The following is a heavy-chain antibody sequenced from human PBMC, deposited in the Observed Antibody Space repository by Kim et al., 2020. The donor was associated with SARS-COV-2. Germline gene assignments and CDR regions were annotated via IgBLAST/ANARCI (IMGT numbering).Heavy chain of an antibody. Sequence: GGSLRLSCAASGFTVSSNYMSWVRQAPGKGLEWVSVIYSGGSTYYADYVKGRFTISRDNSQNTLYLQMNSLRDEDTAVYYCERVGDVVVTGDAFDIWGQGTMVTVSS. CDR3: ERVGDVVVTGDAFDI. CDR1: GFTVSSNY. V-gene: IGHV3-53*01. CDR2: IYSGGST. J-gene: IGHJ3*02. D-gene: IGHD2-21*02.